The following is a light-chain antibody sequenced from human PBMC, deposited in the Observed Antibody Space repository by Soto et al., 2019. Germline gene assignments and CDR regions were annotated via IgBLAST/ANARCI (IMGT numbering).Light chain of an antibody. CDR2: HAS. CDR3: QQYNSWPIT. CDR1: QSISNW. J-gene: IGKJ4*01. V-gene: IGKV1-5*01. Sequence: DIQMTQSPSTLPASVGDRVTITCRASQSISNWLAWYQQKPGTAHKVLIYHASNLQSGVPSRFSGSGPGTEFTLTINSLQSEDFAIYYCQQYNSWPITVGGGTKVDIK.